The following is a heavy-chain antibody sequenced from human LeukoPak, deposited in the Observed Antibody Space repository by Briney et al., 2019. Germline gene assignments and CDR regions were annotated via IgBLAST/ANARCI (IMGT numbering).Heavy chain of an antibody. CDR1: GFTFSSYW. CDR3: ARDIYSSGPPWY. J-gene: IGHJ4*02. Sequence: GGSLRLSCTASGFTFSSYWMHWVRQAPGKGLEWVSVIYSGGSTYYADSVKGRFTISRDNSKNTLYLQMNSLRAEDTAVYYCARDIYSSGPPWYWGQGTLVTVSS. V-gene: IGHV3-53*01. D-gene: IGHD6-19*01. CDR2: IYSGGST.